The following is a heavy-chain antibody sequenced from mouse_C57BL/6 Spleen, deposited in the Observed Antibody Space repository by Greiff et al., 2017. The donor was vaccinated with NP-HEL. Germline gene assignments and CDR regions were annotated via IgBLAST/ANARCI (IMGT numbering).Heavy chain of an antibody. V-gene: IGHV1-26*01. CDR1: GYTFTDYY. Sequence: EVQLQQSGPELVKPGASVKISCKASGYTFTDYYMNWVKQSHGKSLEWIGDINPNNGGTSYNQKFKGKATLTVDKSSSTAYMELRSLTSEDSAVYYCARWGWDGPWGQGTTLTVSS. CDR3: ARWGWDGP. CDR2: INPNNGGT. J-gene: IGHJ2*01. D-gene: IGHD4-1*01.